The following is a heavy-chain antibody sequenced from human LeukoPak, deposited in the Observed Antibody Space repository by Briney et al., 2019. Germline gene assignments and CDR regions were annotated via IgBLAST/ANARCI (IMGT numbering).Heavy chain of an antibody. J-gene: IGHJ4*02. CDR1: GGSISSGGYY. CDR2: IYYSGST. V-gene: IGHV4-31*03. Sequence: PSETLSLTCTVSGGSISSGGYYWSWIRQHPGKGLEWIGYIYYSGSTYYNPSLKSRVTISVDTSKNQFSLKLSSVTAADTAVYYCAGLTPGGDYFDYWGQGTLVTVSS. D-gene: IGHD4-23*01. CDR3: AGLTPGGDYFDY.